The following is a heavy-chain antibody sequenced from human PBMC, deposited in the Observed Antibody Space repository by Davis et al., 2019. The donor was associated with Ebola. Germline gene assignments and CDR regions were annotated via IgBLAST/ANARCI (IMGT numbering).Heavy chain of an antibody. Sequence: ASVKVSCKASGYTFTSYGISWVRQAPGQGLEWMGWISAYNGNTNYAQKLQGRVTMTTDTSTSTAYMELRSLRSDDTAVYYCARGWFGELRYFGMDVWGQGTTVTVSS. CDR2: ISAYNGNT. D-gene: IGHD3-10*01. CDR3: ARGWFGELRYFGMDV. CDR1: GYTFTSYG. V-gene: IGHV1-18*01. J-gene: IGHJ6*02.